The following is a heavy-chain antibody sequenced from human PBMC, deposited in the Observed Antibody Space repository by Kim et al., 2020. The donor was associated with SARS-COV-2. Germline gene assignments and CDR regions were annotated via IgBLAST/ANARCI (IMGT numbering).Heavy chain of an antibody. D-gene: IGHD3-22*01. CDR1: GGTFSSYA. CDR3: ARDLPDSPWVPRIEGLYYYGMDV. Sequence: SVKVSCKASGGTFSSYAISWVRQAPGQGLEWMGGIIPIFGTANYAQKFQGRVTITADESTSTAYMELSSLRSEDTAVYYCARDLPDSPWVPRIEGLYYYGMDVWGQGTTVTVSS. J-gene: IGHJ6*02. CDR2: IIPIFGTA. V-gene: IGHV1-69*13.